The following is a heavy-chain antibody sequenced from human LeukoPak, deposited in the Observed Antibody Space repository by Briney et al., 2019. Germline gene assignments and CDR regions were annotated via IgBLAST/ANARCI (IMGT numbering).Heavy chain of an antibody. CDR1: GGTSSSYA. V-gene: IGHV1-69*05. CDR2: IIPIFGSA. CDR3: ARERGYYDSSGYRYYFDY. J-gene: IGHJ4*02. D-gene: IGHD3-22*01. Sequence: SVKVSCKASGGTSSSYAISWVRQAPGQGLEWMGGIIPIFGSANYAQKFQGRVTITTDESTSTAYMELSSLRSEDTAVYYCARERGYYDSSGYRYYFDYWGQGTLVTVSP.